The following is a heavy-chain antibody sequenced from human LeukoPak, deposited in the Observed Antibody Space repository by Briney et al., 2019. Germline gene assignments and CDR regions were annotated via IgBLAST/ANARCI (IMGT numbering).Heavy chain of an antibody. Sequence: QSGGSLRLSCAASGFTFSSYAMSWVRQAPGKGLEWVSAISGSGADTFYAGSVKGRFTISRDNSKNTLYLQRNSLRAEDTAVYYCARDSSWSTPFDYWGQGTLVTVSS. CDR1: GFTFSSYA. J-gene: IGHJ4*02. CDR2: ISGSGADT. CDR3: ARDSSWSTPFDY. V-gene: IGHV3-23*01. D-gene: IGHD6-13*01.